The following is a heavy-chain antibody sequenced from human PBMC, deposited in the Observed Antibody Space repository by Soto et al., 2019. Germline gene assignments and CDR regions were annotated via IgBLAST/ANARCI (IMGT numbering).Heavy chain of an antibody. V-gene: IGHV1-69*02. J-gene: IGHJ4*02. CDR2: VNPIVSMS. D-gene: IGHD3-10*01. CDR1: GDTFSFYT. Sequence: QVQLVQSGAEVKKPGSSVKVSCKASGDTFSFYTINWVRQAPGLGLEWMGRVNPIVSMSNYAQKFQGRVTITADKSTNKAYMQLISLRYEDTAIYYCAASYSSGYRAFDYWGQGALVTVSS. CDR3: AASYSSGYRAFDY.